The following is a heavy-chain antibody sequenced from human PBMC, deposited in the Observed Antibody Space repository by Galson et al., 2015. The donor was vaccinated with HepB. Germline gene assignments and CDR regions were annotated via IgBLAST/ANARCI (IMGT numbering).Heavy chain of an antibody. CDR3: ARLVVNPYYYVSSGYYSI. Sequence: QSGAEVKKPGESLKISCKGSGYSFTNYWIGWVRQMPGKGLEWMGTIYPGDSHTTYSPSFQGQVTISADKSISTAYLQWSSLRASDAAMYYCARLVVNPYYYVSSGYYSIWGQGTLVTVSS. CDR1: GYSFTNYW. J-gene: IGHJ4*02. D-gene: IGHD3-22*01. V-gene: IGHV5-51*01. CDR2: IYPGDSHT.